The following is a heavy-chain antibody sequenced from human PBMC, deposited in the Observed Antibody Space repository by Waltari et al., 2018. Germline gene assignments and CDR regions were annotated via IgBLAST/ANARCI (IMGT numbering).Heavy chain of an antibody. CDR2: INHAGNR. Sequence: QVQLQQWGAGLLQPSETLSLTCAVHGGSFNGYYWGWIRQSPGKGLQWFGEINHAGNRNYNPSLKSRVTMLVDTSRSQFSLKMSSMTAADTALYYCVRLEDCSGPGGNCYGGDPFALDVWGQGTTVTVSS. CDR3: VRLEDCSGPGGNCYGGDPFALDV. J-gene: IGHJ6*02. D-gene: IGHD2-15*01. V-gene: IGHV4-34*02. CDR1: GGSFNGYY.